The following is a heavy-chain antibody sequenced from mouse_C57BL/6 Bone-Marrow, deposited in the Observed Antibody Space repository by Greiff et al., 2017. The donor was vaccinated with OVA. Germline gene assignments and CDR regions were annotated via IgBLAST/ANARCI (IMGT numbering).Heavy chain of an antibody. D-gene: IGHD2-4*01. J-gene: IGHJ3*01. V-gene: IGHV3-6*01. CDR3: ARGGLRRETWFAY. CDR1: GYSITSGYY. CDR2: ISYDGSN. Sequence: EVKLEESGPGLVKPSQSLSLTCSVTGYSITSGYYWNWIRQFPGNKLEWMGYISYDGSNNYNPSLKNRISITRDTSKNQFFLKLNSVTTEDTATYYCARGGLRRETWFAYWGQGTLVTVSA.